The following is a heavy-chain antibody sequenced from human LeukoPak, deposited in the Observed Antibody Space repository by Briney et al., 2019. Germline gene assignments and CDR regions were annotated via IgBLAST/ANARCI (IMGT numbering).Heavy chain of an antibody. CDR2: ISCSGDNT. D-gene: IGHD3-22*01. CDR1: GFTFSSYA. Sequence: GSLRLSCAASGFTFSSYAMSWVRQAPGKGLEWVSGISCSGDNTYYADSVKGRFTISRDNSKNTLYVQVNSLGTEDTAAYYCAKGSYYDSSGSFYFDYWGQGTLVTVSS. J-gene: IGHJ4*02. CDR3: AKGSYYDSSGSFYFDY. V-gene: IGHV3-23*01.